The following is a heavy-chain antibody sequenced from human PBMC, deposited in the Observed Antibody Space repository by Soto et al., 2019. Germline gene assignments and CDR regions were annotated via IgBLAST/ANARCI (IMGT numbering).Heavy chain of an antibody. CDR3: GRAFKSARDLCNWFDR. CDR1: SGSISSSNW. J-gene: IGHJ5*02. Sequence: QVQLQESGPGLVKPSGTLSLTCAVSSGSISSSNWWSWVRQPPGKGLEWIGEIYHSGSTNYNPSLKSRVNLSVDKPKNQFSLKLSSVTAADTGVYYCGRAFKSARDLCNWFDRWGQGTLVTVSS. D-gene: IGHD2-15*01. CDR2: IYHSGST. V-gene: IGHV4-4*02.